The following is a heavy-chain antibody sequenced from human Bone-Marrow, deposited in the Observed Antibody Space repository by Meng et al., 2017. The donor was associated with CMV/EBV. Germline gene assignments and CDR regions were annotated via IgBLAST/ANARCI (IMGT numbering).Heavy chain of an antibody. CDR2: IYDGGIYT. Sequence: GESLKISCAASGFTFNNYAMSWVRQAPGEGLEWVSVIYDGGIYTYYADSVKGRFAISRDNSKNTLYLQMNSLRAEDTAVYYCARDLGHSGYDYWGQGTLVTVSS. J-gene: IGHJ4*02. CDR3: ARDLGHSGYDY. CDR1: GFTFNNYA. V-gene: IGHV3-23*03. D-gene: IGHD5-12*01.